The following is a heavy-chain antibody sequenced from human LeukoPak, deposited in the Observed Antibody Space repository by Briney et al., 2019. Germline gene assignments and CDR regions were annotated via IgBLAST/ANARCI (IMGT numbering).Heavy chain of an antibody. D-gene: IGHD1-1*01. CDR3: ARHETGPYFDY. J-gene: IGHJ4*02. CDR2: IYPGDSDT. CDR1: GYSFTSYW. V-gene: IGHV5-51*01. Sequence: GESLKISCKGSGYSFTSYWIGWWRQLPGKGLDCMGIIYPGDSDTRYSPSFQAQVTISPDQSISTAYLQWSSLKASDTAIYYCARHETGPYFDYWGQGTLVTVSS.